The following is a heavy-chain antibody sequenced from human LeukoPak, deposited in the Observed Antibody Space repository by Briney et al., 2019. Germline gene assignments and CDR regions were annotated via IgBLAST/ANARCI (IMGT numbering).Heavy chain of an antibody. Sequence: ASVKVSCKASGYTFTSYDITWVRQATGQGLEWMGWMNPNSGNTGYAQKFQGRVTMTRNTSISTAYMELSSLRSEDTAIYYCARDNSVGDNAWWFDPWGQGTLVTVSS. V-gene: IGHV1-8*01. D-gene: IGHD1-26*01. J-gene: IGHJ5*02. CDR1: GYTFTSYD. CDR2: MNPNSGNT. CDR3: ARDNSVGDNAWWFDP.